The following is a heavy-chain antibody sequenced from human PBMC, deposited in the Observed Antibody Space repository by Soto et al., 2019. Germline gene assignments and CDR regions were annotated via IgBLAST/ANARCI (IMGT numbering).Heavy chain of an antibody. Sequence: EEQLVESGGDLVQPGGSLSLSCTSSGFALDTYDMNWVRLATGKDLEWISHIATGGDRIYYADSVKGRFTISRDNTRNSIYLQMNSPRDDDTAHYYWAGEHVLMFASYDAFKVWGQGTLVTVSS. CDR2: IATGGDRI. J-gene: IGHJ3*01. CDR3: AGEHVLMFASYDAFKV. V-gene: IGHV3-48*03. D-gene: IGHD2-21*01. CDR1: GFALDTYD.